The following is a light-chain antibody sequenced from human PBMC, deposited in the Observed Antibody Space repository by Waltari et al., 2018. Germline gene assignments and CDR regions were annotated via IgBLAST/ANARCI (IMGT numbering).Light chain of an antibody. CDR2: DAS. CDR1: QSISSY. Sequence: IQMTQSPSSLSASVGDRVTLTCRASQSISSYLNWYQQKPGKAPKLLIYDASSLQSGVPSRFSGSGSGTDFTLTISSLQPEDFATYYCQQSYSTPITFGPGTKVDIK. V-gene: IGKV1-39*01. CDR3: QQSYSTPIT. J-gene: IGKJ3*01.